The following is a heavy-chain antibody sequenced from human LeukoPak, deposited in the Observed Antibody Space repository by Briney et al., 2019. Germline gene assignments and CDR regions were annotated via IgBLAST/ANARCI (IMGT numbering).Heavy chain of an antibody. CDR3: AAQMDIVVVPAAQNY. CDR1: GGTFSSYA. V-gene: IGHV1-69*05. D-gene: IGHD2-2*03. J-gene: IGHJ4*02. Sequence: SVKVSCKASGGTFSSYAISWVRQTPGQGLEWMGGIIPIFGTANYAQKFQGRVTITTDESTSTAYMELSSLRSEDTAVYYCAAQMDIVVVPAAQNYWGQGTLVTVSS. CDR2: IIPIFGTA.